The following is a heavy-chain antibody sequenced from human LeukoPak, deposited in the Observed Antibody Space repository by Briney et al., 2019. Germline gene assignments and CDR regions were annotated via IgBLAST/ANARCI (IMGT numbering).Heavy chain of an antibody. CDR2: IYSGGNT. Sequence: PGGSLRLSCAASEFPFSNYGMSWVRQAPGKGLEWVSFIYSGGNTLYSDSVKGRFTISRDNSKNTLYLQMNSLRAEDTAVYYCARRAGEYSHPYDYWGQGTLVTVSS. CDR1: EFPFSNYG. V-gene: IGHV3-23*05. CDR3: ARRAGEYSHPYDY. D-gene: IGHD4-17*01. J-gene: IGHJ4*02.